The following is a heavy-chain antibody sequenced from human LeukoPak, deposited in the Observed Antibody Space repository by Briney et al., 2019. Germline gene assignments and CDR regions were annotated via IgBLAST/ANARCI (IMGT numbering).Heavy chain of an antibody. Sequence: GGSLRLSCAASGFTFSSYAMHWVRQAPGKGLEWVAVISYDGSNKYYADSVKGRFTISRDNSKNTLYLQMNSLRAEDTAVYYCARDQRVVVAATGWFDPWGQGTLVTVSS. CDR3: ARDQRVVVAATGWFDP. J-gene: IGHJ5*02. D-gene: IGHD2-15*01. V-gene: IGHV3-30-3*01. CDR2: ISYDGSNK. CDR1: GFTFSSYA.